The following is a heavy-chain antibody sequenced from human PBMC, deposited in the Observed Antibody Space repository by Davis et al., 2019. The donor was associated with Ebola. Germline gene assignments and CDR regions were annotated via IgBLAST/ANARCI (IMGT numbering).Heavy chain of an antibody. CDR2: ISSSSSTI. D-gene: IGHD2-15*01. J-gene: IGHJ6*02. V-gene: IGHV3-48*01. Sequence: GESLKISCAASGFTFSSYSMNWVRQAPGKGLEWVSYISSSSSTIYYADSVKGRFTISRDNSKNTLYLQMNSLRAEDTAVYYCARGFGYCSGGSCYPGSMDVWGQGTTVTVSS. CDR1: GFTFSSYS. CDR3: ARGFGYCSGGSCYPGSMDV.